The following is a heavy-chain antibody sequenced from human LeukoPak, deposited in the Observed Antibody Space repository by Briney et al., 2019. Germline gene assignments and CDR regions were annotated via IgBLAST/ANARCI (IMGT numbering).Heavy chain of an antibody. CDR1: RYTFNSYV. V-gene: IGHV1-18*01. J-gene: IGHJ4*02. CDR2: INTYNGNT. CDR3: ARTGAGDFWSGYYGIDY. Sequence: ASVKVSCKASRYTFNSYVISWLRQAPGQGLEWMGWINTYNGNTNYAQKLQGRVTMTTDTSTSTAYMELRSLRSDDRAMYYCARTGAGDFWSGYYGIDYWGQGTLVTVST. D-gene: IGHD3-3*01.